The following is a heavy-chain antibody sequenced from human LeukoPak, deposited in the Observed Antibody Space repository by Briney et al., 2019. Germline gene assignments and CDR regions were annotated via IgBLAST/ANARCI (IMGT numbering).Heavy chain of an antibody. D-gene: IGHD3-22*01. Sequence: GGSLRLSCSASGFTFTNYEMNWVRQAPGMGLEWISYISKSGSNIYYADSVKGRFTISRDNAKTSLFLQMSSLRADDTAVYYCARNRDFYDSSGSVPLDYWGQGILVTVSS. J-gene: IGHJ4*02. CDR3: ARNRDFYDSSGSVPLDY. CDR1: GFTFTNYE. V-gene: IGHV3-48*03. CDR2: ISKSGSNI.